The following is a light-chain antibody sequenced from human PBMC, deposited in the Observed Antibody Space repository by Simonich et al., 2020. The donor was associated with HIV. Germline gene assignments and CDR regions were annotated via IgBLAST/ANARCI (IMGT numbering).Light chain of an antibody. J-gene: IGLJ3*02. CDR2: EDI. CDR3: YSTDSSGNHRV. CDR1: ALPKEY. V-gene: IGLV3-10*01. Sequence: SYELTQPPSVSVSPGQTARITCSGDALPKEYAYWYQQKSGQAPVLVIYEDIKLPSGIPERFSGSSSGTMATLTSSGAQVEDEADYYCYSTDSSGNHRVFGVGTKLSVL.